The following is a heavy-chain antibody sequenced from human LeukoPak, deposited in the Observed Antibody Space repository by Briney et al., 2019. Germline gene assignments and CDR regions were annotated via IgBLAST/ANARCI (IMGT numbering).Heavy chain of an antibody. J-gene: IGHJ5*02. CDR3: ARGIYGSGGVSPQRWFDP. CDR1: GYSISSGYY. Sequence: SETLSLTCTVSGYSISSGYYWGWIRQPPGKGLEWIGSIYHSGSTYYNPSLKSRVTISVDTSKNQFSLKLSSVTAADTAVYHCARGIYGSGGVSPQRWFDPWGQGTLVTVSS. V-gene: IGHV4-38-2*02. CDR2: IYHSGST. D-gene: IGHD3-10*01.